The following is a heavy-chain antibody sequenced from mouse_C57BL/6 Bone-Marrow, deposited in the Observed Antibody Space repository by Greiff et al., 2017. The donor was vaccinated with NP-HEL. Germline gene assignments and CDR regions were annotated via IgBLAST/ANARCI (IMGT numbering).Heavy chain of an antibody. CDR3: TTDYYGSRDY. CDR2: IDPENGDT. V-gene: IGHV14-4*01. CDR1: GFNIKDDY. D-gene: IGHD1-1*01. Sequence: EVQLQQSGAELVRPGASVKLSCTASGFNIKDDYMHWVKQRPEQGLEWIGWIDPENGDTEYASKFQGKATITADTSSNTAYLQLSRLTSEDTAVYYCTTDYYGSRDYWGQGTTLTVSS. J-gene: IGHJ2*01.